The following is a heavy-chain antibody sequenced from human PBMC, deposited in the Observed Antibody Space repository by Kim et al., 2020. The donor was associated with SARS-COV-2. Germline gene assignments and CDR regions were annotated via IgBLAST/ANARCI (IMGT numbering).Heavy chain of an antibody. CDR3: TTVMSTSYYYDSSGYLEAFDI. D-gene: IGHD3-22*01. CDR2: IKSKTDGGTT. J-gene: IGHJ3*02. V-gene: IGHV3-15*01. Sequence: GGSLRLSCAASGFTFSNAWMSWVRQAPGKGLEWVGRIKSKTDGGTTDYAAPVKGRFTISRDDSKNTLYLQMNSLKTEDTAVYYCTTVMSTSYYYDSSGYLEAFDIWGQGTMVTVSS. CDR1: GFTFSNAW.